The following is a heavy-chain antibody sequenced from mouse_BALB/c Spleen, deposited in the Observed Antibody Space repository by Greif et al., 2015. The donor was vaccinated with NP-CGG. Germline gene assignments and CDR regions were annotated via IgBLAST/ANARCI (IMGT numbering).Heavy chain of an antibody. D-gene: IGHD2-1*01. CDR1: GYTFTEYI. CDR2: FYPGSGSI. Sequence: VQLQQSGAGLVKPGASVKLSCKASGYTFTEYIIHWVKQRSGQGLEWIGWFYPGSGSIKYNEKYKDEATLTADKSSSTVYMELSRLTSEDSAVYFCARHENYGNPFAYWGQGTLVTVSA. J-gene: IGHJ3*01. CDR3: ARHENYGNPFAY. V-gene: IGHV1-62-2*01.